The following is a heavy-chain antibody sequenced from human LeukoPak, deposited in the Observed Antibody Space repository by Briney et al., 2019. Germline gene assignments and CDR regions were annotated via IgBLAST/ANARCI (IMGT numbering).Heavy chain of an antibody. CDR3: ARRAYAFSGSNKDYYYMDV. J-gene: IGHJ6*03. CDR1: GFTFISYA. V-gene: IGHV3-23*01. CDR2: IIGSGGST. D-gene: IGHD1/OR15-1a*01. Sequence: PGGSLRLSCAASGFTFISYAMCLVRQAPGKGLEWVSSIIGSGGSTYYADSVKSRFTLSRVNSKNPLYLKLNRLRAENTAVYYCARRAYAFSGSNKDYYYMDVWGKGTTVTVSS.